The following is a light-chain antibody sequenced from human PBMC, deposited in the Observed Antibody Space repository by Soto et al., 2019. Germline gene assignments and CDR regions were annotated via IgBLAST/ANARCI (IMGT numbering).Light chain of an antibody. CDR1: SSDVSDYKF. CDR3: SSYTGTYTVV. Sequence: QSALTQPRSVSGSPGQSVTISCTGTSSDVSDYKFVSWYQYYPGEAPKVIIYDVDKRPSGVPDRFSGSKSGNTASLTISGLQADDEADYFCSSYTGTYTVVFGGGTKLTVL. V-gene: IGLV2-11*01. CDR2: DVD. J-gene: IGLJ2*01.